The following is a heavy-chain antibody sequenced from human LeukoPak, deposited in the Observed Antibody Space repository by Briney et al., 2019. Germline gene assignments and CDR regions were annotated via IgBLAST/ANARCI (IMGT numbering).Heavy chain of an antibody. J-gene: IGHJ4*02. CDR1: GFTFSSYG. D-gene: IGHD5-24*01. CDR3: ANGREMATTLGGY. V-gene: IGHV3-30*18. Sequence: PGGSLRLSCATSGFTFSSYGMHWVRQVPGKGLEWVTVISHDAKSTYHVDSVKGRFTISRDNSKNTLYLQMNSLRAEDTAVYYCANGREMATTLGGYWGQGTLVTVSS. CDR2: ISHDAKST.